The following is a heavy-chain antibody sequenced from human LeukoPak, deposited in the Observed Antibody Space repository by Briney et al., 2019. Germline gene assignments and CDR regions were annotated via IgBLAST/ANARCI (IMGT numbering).Heavy chain of an antibody. CDR1: GYSFTYHY. Sequence: ASVTVSFKGSGYSFTYHYMHWLRQAPGQGLEWIGIINPSDGSTTYAQKFQGRVTMTRDMPTSTVYMELSSLRSEDTAVYYCARDMSSVLRFLEWSPRHSLDYWGQGTLVTVSS. CDR2: INPSDGST. D-gene: IGHD3-3*01. J-gene: IGHJ4*02. CDR3: ARDMSSVLRFLEWSPRHSLDY. V-gene: IGHV1-46*01.